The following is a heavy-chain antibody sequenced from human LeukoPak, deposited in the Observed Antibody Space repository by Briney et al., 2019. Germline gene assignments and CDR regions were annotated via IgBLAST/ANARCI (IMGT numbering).Heavy chain of an antibody. CDR1: GDSVSSNSAA. Sequence: SQTLSLTFAISGDSVSSNSAAWNWIRQSPSRGLEWLGRTYYRSKWYNDYAVSVKSRITINPDTSKNQFSLQLNSVTPEDTAVYYCARVNRCSSTSCHAAYAFDIWGQGTMVTVSS. CDR2: TYYRSKWYN. V-gene: IGHV6-1*01. D-gene: IGHD2-2*01. CDR3: ARVNRCSSTSCHAAYAFDI. J-gene: IGHJ3*02.